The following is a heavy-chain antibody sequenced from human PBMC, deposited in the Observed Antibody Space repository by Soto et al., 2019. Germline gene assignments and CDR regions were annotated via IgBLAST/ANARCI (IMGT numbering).Heavy chain of an antibody. CDR3: AKDSALRVKDH. V-gene: IGHV3-23*01. Sequence: VQLLESGGGLVQPGGSLRLSCAASGFTFSSYAMTWVRQVPGKGLQWVSAISGSGGRTYYADSVKGRFTISRDNSENTQYLQMNSMRAEDTAVYYCAKDSALRVKDHWGKGTLVTVSS. J-gene: IGHJ4*02. CDR1: GFTFSSYA. CDR2: ISGSGGRT. D-gene: IGHD2-21*01.